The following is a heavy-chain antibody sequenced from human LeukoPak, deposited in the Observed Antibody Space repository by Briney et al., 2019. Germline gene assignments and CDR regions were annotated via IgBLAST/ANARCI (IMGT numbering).Heavy chain of an antibody. CDR3: AKVQGQVIGYYFDY. D-gene: IGHD3/OR15-3a*01. Sequence: GRSLRLSCAASGFTFSSYAMHWVRQAPGKGLEWVAVISYDGSNKYYADSVKGRFTISRDNSKNTLYLQMNSLRAEDTAVYYCAKVQGQVIGYYFDYWGRGTLVTVSS. CDR1: GFTFSSYA. CDR2: ISYDGSNK. J-gene: IGHJ4*02. V-gene: IGHV3-30*04.